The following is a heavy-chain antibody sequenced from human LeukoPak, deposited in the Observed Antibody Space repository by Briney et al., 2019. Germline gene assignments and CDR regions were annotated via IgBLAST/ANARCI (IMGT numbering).Heavy chain of an antibody. D-gene: IGHD4-17*01. J-gene: IGHJ1*01. Sequence: GGSLRLSCAASGFTFSSYGMHWVRQAPGKGPEWVAVISYDGSSKYYADSVKGRFTISRDNSKNTLYLQINSLRPEDTALYYCAKNWGPYGDYEYFQHWGQGSLVTASS. CDR1: GFTFSSYG. V-gene: IGHV3-30*18. CDR2: ISYDGSSK. CDR3: AKNWGPYGDYEYFQH.